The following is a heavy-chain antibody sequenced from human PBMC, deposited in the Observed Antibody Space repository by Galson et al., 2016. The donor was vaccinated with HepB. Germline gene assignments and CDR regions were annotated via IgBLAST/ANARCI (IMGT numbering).Heavy chain of an antibody. Sequence: PRLSCAASGFTGSNNYMSWVRQAPGKGLEWVSLIYRGGSTYNADSVKGRFTNSRDNSKNTPYLQMNSLGAEDTAVYYCASMTGTTPGGHWGQGTLVTVSS. CDR3: ASMTGTTPGGH. CDR1: GFTGSNNY. J-gene: IGHJ4*02. D-gene: IGHD1-20*01. V-gene: IGHV3-53*01. CDR2: IYRGGST.